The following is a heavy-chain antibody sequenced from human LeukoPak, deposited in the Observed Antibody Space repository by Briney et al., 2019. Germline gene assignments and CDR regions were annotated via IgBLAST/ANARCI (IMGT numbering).Heavy chain of an antibody. D-gene: IGHD3-22*01. CDR1: GYTFTSYD. Sequence: ASVKVSWKASGYTFTSYDINWVRQATGQGLEWMGWMNPNSGNTGYAQKFQGRVTMTRNTSISTAYMELSSLRSEDTAVYYCARTTYYYDSSGYLAEVAFDIWGQGTMVTVSS. J-gene: IGHJ3*02. CDR3: ARTTYYYDSSGYLAEVAFDI. CDR2: MNPNSGNT. V-gene: IGHV1-8*01.